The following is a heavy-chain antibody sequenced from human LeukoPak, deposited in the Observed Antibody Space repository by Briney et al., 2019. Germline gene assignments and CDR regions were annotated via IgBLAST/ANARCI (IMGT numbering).Heavy chain of an antibody. V-gene: IGHV1-18*01. CDR3: ANVGGCSSTSCYTPDNWFDP. D-gene: IGHD2-2*02. Sequence: ASVKVSCKASGYTFTSYGISWVRQAPGQGLEWMGWISAYNGNTNYAQKLQGRVTMTTDTSTSTAYMELSSLRSEDTAVYYCANVGGCSSTSCYTPDNWFDPWGQGTLVTVSS. CDR1: GYTFTSYG. J-gene: IGHJ5*02. CDR2: ISAYNGNT.